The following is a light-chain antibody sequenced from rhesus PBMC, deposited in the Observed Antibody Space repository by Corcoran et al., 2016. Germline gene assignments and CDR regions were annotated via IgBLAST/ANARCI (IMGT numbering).Light chain of an antibody. V-gene: IGLV2-23*01. Sequence: QAALTRPPSVSGSPGQSVTISCTGTSSDIGGYNYVSWYQQHPGKAPKLMIYDVSKRPAGVADRFSGSKSGNTASWTISGLQAEEEAAYYGISYGGSNTYSFGAGSRLTVL. J-gene: IGLJ1*01. CDR3: ISYGGSNTYS. CDR2: DVS. CDR1: SSDIGGYNY.